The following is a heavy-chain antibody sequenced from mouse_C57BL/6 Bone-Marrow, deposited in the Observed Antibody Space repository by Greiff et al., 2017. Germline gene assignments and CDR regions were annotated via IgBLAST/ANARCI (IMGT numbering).Heavy chain of an antibody. CDR1: GYTFTSYT. Sequence: QVQLKQSGAELARPGASVKMSCKASGYTFTSYTMHWVKQRPGQGLEWIGYINPSSGYTKYNQTFKDKATLTADKSSSRAYMQLSSLTSEDSAVYYCAKGYYVDYWGKGTTLTVSS. CDR2: INPSSGYT. CDR3: AKGYYVDY. V-gene: IGHV1-4*01. J-gene: IGHJ2*01.